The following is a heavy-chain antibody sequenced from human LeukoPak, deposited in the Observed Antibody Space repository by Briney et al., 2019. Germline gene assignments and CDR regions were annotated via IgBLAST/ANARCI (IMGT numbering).Heavy chain of an antibody. CDR3: AREVRYCSSTSCYPDAFDI. Sequence: TLSLTCTVSGGSISSGDYYWSWIRQPPGKGLEWIGYIYYSGSTYYNPSLKSRVTISVDTSKNQFSLKLSSVTAADTAVYYCAREVRYCSSTSCYPDAFDIWGQGTMVTVSS. D-gene: IGHD2-2*01. CDR2: IYYSGST. J-gene: IGHJ3*02. CDR1: GGSISSGDYY. V-gene: IGHV4-30-4*08.